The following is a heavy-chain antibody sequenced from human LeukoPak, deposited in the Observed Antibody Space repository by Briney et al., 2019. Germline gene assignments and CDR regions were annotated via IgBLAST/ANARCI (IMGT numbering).Heavy chain of an antibody. CDR2: MNPNSGNT. J-gene: IGHJ3*02. CDR1: GYTFTSYD. V-gene: IGHV1-8*01. Sequence: GASVKVSCKASGYTFTSYDINWVRQAPGQGLEWRGWMNPNSGNTGYAQKFQGRVTMTRNTSISTAYMELSSLRSEDTAVYYCASAPSPEQITRVDIWGQGTMVTVSS. CDR3: ASAPSPEQITRVDI. D-gene: IGHD3-10*01.